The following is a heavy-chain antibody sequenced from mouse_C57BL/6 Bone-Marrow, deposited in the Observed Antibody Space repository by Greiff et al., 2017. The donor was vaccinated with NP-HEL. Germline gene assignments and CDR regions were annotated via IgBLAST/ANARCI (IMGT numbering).Heavy chain of an antibody. V-gene: IGHV1-4*01. CDR1: GYTFTSYT. J-gene: IGHJ3*01. CDR3: ARRGGYYGSSPAWFAY. CDR2: INPSSGYT. D-gene: IGHD1-1*01. Sequence: QLKESGAELARPGASVKMSCKASGYTFTSYTMHWVKQRPGQGLEWIGYINPSSGYTKYNQKFKDKATLTADKSSSTAYMQLSSLTSEDSAVYYCARRGGYYGSSPAWFAYWGQGTGHCLC.